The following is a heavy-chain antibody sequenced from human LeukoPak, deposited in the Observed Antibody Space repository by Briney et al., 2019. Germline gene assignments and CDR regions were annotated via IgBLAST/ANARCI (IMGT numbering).Heavy chain of an antibody. J-gene: IGHJ4*02. CDR2: IKQDGSEK. V-gene: IGHV3-7*01. CDR1: GFTFSSYS. Sequence: GGSLRLSCAASGFTFSSYSMNWVRQAPGKGLEWVANIKQDGSEKYYVDSVKGRFTISRDNAKNSLYLQMNSLRAEDTAVYYCARDGIAAAPFDYWGQGTLVTVSS. D-gene: IGHD6-13*01. CDR3: ARDGIAAAPFDY.